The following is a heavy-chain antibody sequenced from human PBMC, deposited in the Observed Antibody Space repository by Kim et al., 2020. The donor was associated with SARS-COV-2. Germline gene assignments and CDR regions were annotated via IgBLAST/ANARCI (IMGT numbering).Heavy chain of an antibody. J-gene: IGHJ4*02. CDR1: GFTFGNYA. Sequence: GGSLRLSCEAYGFTFGNYAMSWVRQGPGRGLEWVASVNNGNNPYYANSVKGRFTVSRDNAKNLFYLQMGSLRAEDTALYYCAKDHPSRGWPTFDSWGQGTLVTVSS. V-gene: IGHV3-23*01. CDR3: AKDHPSRGWPTFDS. CDR2: VNNGNNP. D-gene: IGHD6-19*01.